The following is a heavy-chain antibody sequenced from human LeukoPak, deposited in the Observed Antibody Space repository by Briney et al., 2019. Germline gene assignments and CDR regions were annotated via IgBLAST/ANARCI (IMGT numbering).Heavy chain of an antibody. Sequence: GESLQISCKGSGYSFTSYWIGWVRQMPGKGLEWMGIIYPGDSDTRYSPSFQGQVTISADKSISTAYLQWSSLKASDTAMYYCARHFHDSSGYYQYYFDYWGQGTLVTVSS. CDR2: IYPGDSDT. CDR1: GYSFTSYW. J-gene: IGHJ4*02. CDR3: ARHFHDSSGYYQYYFDY. V-gene: IGHV5-51*01. D-gene: IGHD3-22*01.